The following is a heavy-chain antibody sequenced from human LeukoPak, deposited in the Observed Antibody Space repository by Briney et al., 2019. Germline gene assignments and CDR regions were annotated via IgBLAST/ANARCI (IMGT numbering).Heavy chain of an antibody. V-gene: IGHV4-30-4*08. Sequence: SETLSLTCTVSGGSISSGDYYWSWTRQPPGKGLEWIGYIYYSGSTYYNPSLKSRVTISVDASKNQFSLKLSSVTAADTAVYYCARESVVVVPAAISYYYYYMDVWGKGTTVTVSS. J-gene: IGHJ6*03. CDR2: IYYSGST. D-gene: IGHD2-2*01. CDR3: ARESVVVVPAAISYYYYYMDV. CDR1: GGSISSGDYY.